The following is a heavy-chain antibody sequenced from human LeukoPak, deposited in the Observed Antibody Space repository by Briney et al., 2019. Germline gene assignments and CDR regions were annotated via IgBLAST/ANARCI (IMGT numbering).Heavy chain of an antibody. CDR3: ARHSSVHNWFDP. J-gene: IGHJ5*02. V-gene: IGHV4-4*07. CDR2: IYTSGST. Sequence: SETLSLTCTVSGGSISSYYWSWIRQPAGKGLEWIGRIYTSGSTNYNPSLKSRVTMSVDTPKNQFSLKLSSVTAADTAVYYCARHSSVHNWFDPWGQGTLVTVSS. CDR1: GGSISSYY.